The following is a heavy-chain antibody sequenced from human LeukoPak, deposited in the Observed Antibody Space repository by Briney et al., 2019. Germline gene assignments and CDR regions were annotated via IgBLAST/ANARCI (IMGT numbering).Heavy chain of an antibody. D-gene: IGHD6-13*01. CDR3: AKDHSSSWYSDY. CDR1: GFTFSSYG. V-gene: IGHV3-30*18. CDR2: ISYDGSNK. J-gene: IGHJ4*02. Sequence: PGGSLRLSCAASGFTFSSYGMHWVRRAPGKGLEWVAVISYDGSNKYYADSVKGRFTISRDNSKNTLYLQMNSLRAEDTAVYYCAKDHSSSWYSDYWGQGTLVTVSS.